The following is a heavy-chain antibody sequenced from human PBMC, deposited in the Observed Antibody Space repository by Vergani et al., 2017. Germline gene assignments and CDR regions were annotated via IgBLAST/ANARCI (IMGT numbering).Heavy chain of an antibody. CDR1: GFTFIMHA. J-gene: IGHJ4*02. V-gene: IGHV3-23*04. D-gene: IGHD5-12*01. CDR3: TKGSRGYTGYFFDY. CDR2: LSASDRRT. Sequence: VRLVESGGGVVQPGRSLRLSCAASGFTFIMHAISWVRQAPGKGQEWVSTLSASDRRTHYADSVKGRFTISRDNSKNTLHLQMNSRRADDTAVYYCTKGSRGYTGYFFDYWGQGTLATVSS.